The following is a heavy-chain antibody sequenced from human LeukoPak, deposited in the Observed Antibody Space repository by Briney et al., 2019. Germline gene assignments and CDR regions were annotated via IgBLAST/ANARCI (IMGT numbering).Heavy chain of an antibody. Sequence: ASVKVSCKASGYTISNYYIHWVRQAPGQGLEWMGIFNPSGGSTTYAQKFQGRVTMTRDTSTSTVYMELSRLRSDDTAVYYCARVHYDILTGYSYFDYWGQGTLVTVSS. D-gene: IGHD3-9*01. CDR2: FNPSGGST. CDR3: ARVHYDILTGYSYFDY. V-gene: IGHV1-46*01. J-gene: IGHJ4*02. CDR1: GYTISNYY.